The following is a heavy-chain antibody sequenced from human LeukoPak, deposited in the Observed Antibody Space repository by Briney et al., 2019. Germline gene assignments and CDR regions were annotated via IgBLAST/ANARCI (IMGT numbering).Heavy chain of an antibody. D-gene: IGHD3-16*01. CDR3: ASAYGGLLDY. V-gene: IGHV3-48*03. CDR2: ISGSDNTI. CDR1: GFTFSSYE. J-gene: IGHJ4*02. Sequence: GGSLRLSCAASGFTFSSYEMNWVRQAPGKGLEWVSYISGSDNTIYYADSVKGRFTISRDNTKNSLYLQMNSLRAEDTAVYYCASAYGGLLDYWGQGTLVTASS.